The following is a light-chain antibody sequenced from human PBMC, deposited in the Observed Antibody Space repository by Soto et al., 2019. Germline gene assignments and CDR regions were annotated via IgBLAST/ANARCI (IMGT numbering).Light chain of an antibody. J-gene: IGLJ1*01. Sequence: QSARTQAASVSGSPGQPITISCTRPSRGVGAYDYVSWYQHHPGKATKVLLYEVSNRPSGVSNRFSGSKSGNTASLTISGLQSEDEADYYCSSYTSSNTPLVFGTGTKLTVL. V-gene: IGLV2-14*01. CDR1: SRGVGAYDY. CDR2: EVS. CDR3: SSYTSSNTPLV.